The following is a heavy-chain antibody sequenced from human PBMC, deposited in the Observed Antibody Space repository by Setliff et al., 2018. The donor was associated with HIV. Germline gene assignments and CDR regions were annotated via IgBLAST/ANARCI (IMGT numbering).Heavy chain of an antibody. V-gene: IGHV4-59*11. J-gene: IGHJ6*03. CDR1: GGSITGHY. CDR3: ARGLSIFGVATPGFYSFMDV. CDR2: IHYSGSS. D-gene: IGHD3-3*01. Sequence: PSETLSLTCTVSGGSITGHYWSWIRQPTGKGLEWIGYIHYSGSSNYNPSLKSRVSISLDTSKKQVSLKLNSVTAADTAVYYCARGLSIFGVATPGFYSFMDVWGKGTTVTVSS.